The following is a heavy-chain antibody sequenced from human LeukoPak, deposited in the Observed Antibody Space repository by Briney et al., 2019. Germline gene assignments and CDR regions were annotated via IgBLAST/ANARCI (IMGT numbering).Heavy chain of an antibody. Sequence: GGSLRLSCAASGFTFSSKWMHWVRQTPGKGLVWVSRINSGGSGTSYADSVKGRFTISRDNAKNTLYLQMDSLRAEDTAVYYCARDSVGVPTDFDYWGQGTLVTVSS. J-gene: IGHJ4*02. D-gene: IGHD1-26*01. CDR2: INSGGSGT. V-gene: IGHV3-74*01. CDR1: GFTFSSKW. CDR3: ARDSVGVPTDFDY.